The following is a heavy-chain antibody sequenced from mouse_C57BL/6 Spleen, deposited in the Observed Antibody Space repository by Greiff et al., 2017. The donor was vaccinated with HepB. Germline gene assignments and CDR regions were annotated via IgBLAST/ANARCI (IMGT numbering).Heavy chain of an antibody. J-gene: IGHJ2*01. V-gene: IGHV1-53*01. Sequence: QVQLQQPGTELVKPGASVKLSCKTSGYTFPSYWMHWVKRRPGQGLEWIGNINPSNGGTNYNEKFKSKATLTVDKSSSTAYMQLSSLTSEDSAVYYCAGGGERRRGYVHYSGQGTPLTVSS. D-gene: IGHD2-12*01. CDR2: INPSNGGT. CDR3: AGGGERRRGYVHY. CDR1: GYTFPSYW.